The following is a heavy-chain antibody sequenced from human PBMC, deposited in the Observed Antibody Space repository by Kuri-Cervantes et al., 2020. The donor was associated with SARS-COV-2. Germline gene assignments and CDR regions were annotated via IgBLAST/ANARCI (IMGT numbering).Heavy chain of an antibody. CDR1: GYTFTNYG. D-gene: IGHD2-15*01. Sequence: ASVKVSCKASGYTFTNYGISWVRQAPGQGLEWMGWISGYNGNTEYTQKLQGRVTMTTDTSTSTAYMELRSLRSDDTAVYFCARDPTGYCSGGSCYLDSWFDPWGQGTLVTVSS. J-gene: IGHJ5*02. CDR3: ARDPTGYCSGGSCYLDSWFDP. V-gene: IGHV1-18*01. CDR2: ISGYNGNT.